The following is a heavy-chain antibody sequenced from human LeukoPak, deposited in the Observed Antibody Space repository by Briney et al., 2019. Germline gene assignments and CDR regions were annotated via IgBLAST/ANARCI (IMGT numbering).Heavy chain of an antibody. D-gene: IGHD1-26*01. CDR3: ARGDLGIVGALDAFDI. V-gene: IGHV1-69*13. J-gene: IGHJ3*02. CDR2: IIPIFGTA. CDR1: GYTFTSYG. Sequence: SVKVSCKASGYTFTSYGISWVRQAPGQGLEWMGGIIPIFGTANYAQKFQGRVTITADESTSTAYMELSSLRSEDTAVYYCARGDLGIVGALDAFDIWGQGTMVTVSS.